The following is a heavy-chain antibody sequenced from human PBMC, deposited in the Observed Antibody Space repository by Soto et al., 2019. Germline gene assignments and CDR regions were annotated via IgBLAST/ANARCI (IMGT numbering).Heavy chain of an antibody. CDR3: ARGLGYCSSTSCYPGWFDP. D-gene: IGHD2-2*01. V-gene: IGHV4-39*01. J-gene: IGHJ5*02. Sequence: AETLSLTCTVSGGSIISSSYYWVCMRQRPGKGLEWIGSIYYSGSTYYNPSLKSRVTISVDTSKNQFSLKLSSVTAADTAVYYCARGLGYCSSTSCYPGWFDPWGQGTLVTVSS. CDR1: GGSIISSSYY. CDR2: IYYSGST.